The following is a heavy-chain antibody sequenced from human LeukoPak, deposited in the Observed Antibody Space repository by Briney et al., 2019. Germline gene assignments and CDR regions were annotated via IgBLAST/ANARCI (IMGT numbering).Heavy chain of an antibody. V-gene: IGHV3-23*01. J-gene: IGHJ4*02. CDR2: ISGSGGST. CDR1: GFTFSSYA. Sequence: GSLRLSCAASGFTFSSYAMSWVRQAPGKGLEWVSAISGSGGSTYYADSVKGRFTISRDNSKNTLYLQMNSLRVEDTAVYYCAKEWWLPGGFDYWGQGTLVTVSS. D-gene: IGHD2-15*01. CDR3: AKEWWLPGGFDY.